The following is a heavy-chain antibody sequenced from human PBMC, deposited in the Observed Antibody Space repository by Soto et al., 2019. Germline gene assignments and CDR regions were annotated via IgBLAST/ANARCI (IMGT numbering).Heavy chain of an antibody. CDR1: GYTFTSDY. Sequence: QVQLVQSGAEVKKPGASVKISCKASGYTFTSDYMHWVRQAPGHGLEWMGRINPSGGSAIYSQNFQGRFSLTRDTSTSTVYMELSSLSSEDTAVYYCAREVFLRVGATAYWGQGTLVTVSS. J-gene: IGHJ4*02. CDR3: AREVFLRVGATAY. D-gene: IGHD1-26*01. CDR2: INPSGGSA. V-gene: IGHV1-46*01.